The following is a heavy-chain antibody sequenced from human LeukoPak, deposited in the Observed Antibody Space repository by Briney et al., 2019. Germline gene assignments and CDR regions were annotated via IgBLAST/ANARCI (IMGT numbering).Heavy chain of an antibody. CDR3: ARGRWLQFINFDY. D-gene: IGHD5-24*01. J-gene: IGHJ4*02. V-gene: IGHV1-2*02. CDR1: GYTFTGYY. Sequence: ASVKVSGKASGYTFTGYYMHWVRQAPGQGLEWMGWINPNSGGTNYAQKFQGRVTMTRDTSISTAYMELSRLRSDDTAVYYCARGRWLQFINFDYWGQGTLVTVSS. CDR2: INPNSGGT.